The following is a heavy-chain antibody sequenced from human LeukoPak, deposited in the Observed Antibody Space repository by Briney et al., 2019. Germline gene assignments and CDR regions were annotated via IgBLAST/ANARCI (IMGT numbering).Heavy chain of an antibody. J-gene: IGHJ4*02. Sequence: PGGSLRLSCAASGFTFSNHWMNWVRQAPGKGLEWVANIKRDGSEKYYVDSVKGRFTISRDNAKNSLYLQMNTLRAEDTAVYYCTSPLGADILTGYYGWGQGTLVTVSS. CDR3: TSPLGADILTGYYG. V-gene: IGHV3-7*01. CDR2: IKRDGSEK. D-gene: IGHD3-9*01. CDR1: GFTFSNHW.